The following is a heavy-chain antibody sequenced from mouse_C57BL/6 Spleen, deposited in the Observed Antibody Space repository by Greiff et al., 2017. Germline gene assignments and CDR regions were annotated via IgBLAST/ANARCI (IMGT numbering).Heavy chain of an antibody. J-gene: IGHJ4*01. Sequence: EVKLVESGPELVKPGASVKMSCKASGYTFTDYNMHWVKQSHGKSLEWIGYINPNNGGTSSNQKFKGKATLTVNKSSSTAYMELRSLTSEDSAVYYCASYDGYSGAMDYWGQGTSVTVSS. V-gene: IGHV1-22*01. CDR2: INPNNGGT. CDR1: GYTFTDYN. D-gene: IGHD2-3*01. CDR3: ASYDGYSGAMDY.